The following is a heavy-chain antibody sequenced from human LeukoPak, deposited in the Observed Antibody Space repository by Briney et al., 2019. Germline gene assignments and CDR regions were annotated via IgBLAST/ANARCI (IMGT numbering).Heavy chain of an antibody. J-gene: IGHJ4*02. V-gene: IGHV3-49*04. CDR2: IRSKAYGGTR. D-gene: IGHD2-15*01. CDR3: TRGGTSAGGSCYSGY. CDR1: GFTFSSYA. Sequence: GGSLRLSCAASGFTFSSYAMSWVRQAPGKGLEGVGFIRSKAYGGTREYAASVKGIFTISRDDSKSIAYLQMNSLKTEDTAVYYCTRGGTSAGGSCYSGYWGQGTLVTVSS.